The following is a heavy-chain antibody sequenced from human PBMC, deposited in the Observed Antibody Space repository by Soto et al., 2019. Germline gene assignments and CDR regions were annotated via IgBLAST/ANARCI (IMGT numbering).Heavy chain of an antibody. J-gene: IGHJ6*02. CDR2: RSYDGSTK. CDR3: ARGLYSGTYSYGMDV. D-gene: IGHD1-26*01. CDR1: GFTFSTYV. V-gene: IGHV3-30-3*01. Sequence: QVQLVESGGGVVQPGKSLRLSCAASGFTFSTYVMHWVRQAPGKGLEWVAVRSYDGSTKYYADSVRGRFTISRDNSKNTLYLQMNRLRSEDTAVYYCARGLYSGTYSYGMDVWGQGTTVTVSS.